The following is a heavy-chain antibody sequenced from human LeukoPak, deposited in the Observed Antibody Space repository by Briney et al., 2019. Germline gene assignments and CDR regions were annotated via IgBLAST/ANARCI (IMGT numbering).Heavy chain of an antibody. CDR3: ARNFGGGDRSGPFY. V-gene: IGHV3-20*04. D-gene: IGHD3-22*01. J-gene: IGHJ4*02. CDR2: INWNGGST. Sequence: GGSLRLSCAASGFTFNDYGMSWVRQATGRGLKWVSGINWNGGSTAYADSVRGRFTISGDNAKNSLYLQMNSLRAEDTAFYYCARNFGGGDRSGPFYWGQGTLVTVSS. CDR1: GFTFNDYG.